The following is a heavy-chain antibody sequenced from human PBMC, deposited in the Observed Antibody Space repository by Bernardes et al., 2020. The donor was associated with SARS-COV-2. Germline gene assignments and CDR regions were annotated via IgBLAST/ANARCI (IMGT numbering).Heavy chain of an antibody. CDR1: GFTLSSYW. Sequence: GGSLRLSCAASGFTLSSYWMHWVRQAPGKGLVWVSRINGDGSDTIYADSVKGRFTISRDNAKNSLYLQMNSLRAEDTAVYYCARDLKAPSTIFGVVIPADGMDVWGQGTTVTVSS. CDR2: INGDGSDT. CDR3: ARDLKAPSTIFGVVIPADGMDV. V-gene: IGHV3-74*01. D-gene: IGHD3-3*01. J-gene: IGHJ6*02.